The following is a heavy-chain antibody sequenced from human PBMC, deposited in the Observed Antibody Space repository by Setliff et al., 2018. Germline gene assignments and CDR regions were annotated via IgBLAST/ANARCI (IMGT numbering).Heavy chain of an antibody. V-gene: IGHV3-74*01. CDR2: IESDGSNP. CDR1: GFTFSRYW. J-gene: IGHJ4*02. D-gene: IGHD6-13*01. Sequence: GGSLRLSCAASGFTFSRYWMHWVRQAPGKGLLWVSLIESDGSNPGYADSLRGRFPISRDNAKNMLYLQMNRLRAEDTAVYYCARGIAAAGPPYYFDYWGQGTLVTVSS. CDR3: ARGIAAAGPPYYFDY.